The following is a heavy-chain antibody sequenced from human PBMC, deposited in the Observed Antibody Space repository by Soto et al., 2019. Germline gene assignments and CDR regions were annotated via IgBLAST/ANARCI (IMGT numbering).Heavy chain of an antibody. CDR2: IVPIFGMA. J-gene: IGHJ3*02. CDR3: AGARPLGDAFDI. Sequence: QVQLVQSGAEVKQPGSSVKVSCKASGGTFSTYTMSWVRQAPGQGLEWMGTIVPIFGMANYAQKFQGRVTSTADKSTSTAYMELTSLRSEDTAVYYCAGARPLGDAFDIWGQGTMVTVSS. D-gene: IGHD3-16*01. CDR1: GGTFSTYT. V-gene: IGHV1-69*02.